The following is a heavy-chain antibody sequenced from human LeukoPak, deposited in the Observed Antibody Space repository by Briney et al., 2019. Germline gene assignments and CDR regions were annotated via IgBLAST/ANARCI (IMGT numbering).Heavy chain of an antibody. J-gene: IGHJ4*02. D-gene: IGHD5-12*01. CDR2: ISGSGGST. Sequence: PGGSLRLSCAASGFTFSSYGMSWVRQAPGKGLEWVSAISGSGGSTYYADSVKGRFTISRSNSKNTLYLQMNGLRAEDTAIYYCAKSGQDQVVRYWGQGTLVTVSS. CDR1: GFTFSSYG. V-gene: IGHV3-23*01. CDR3: AKSGQDQVVRY.